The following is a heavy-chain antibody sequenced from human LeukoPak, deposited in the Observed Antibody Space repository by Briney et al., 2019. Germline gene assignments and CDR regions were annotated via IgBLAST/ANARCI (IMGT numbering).Heavy chain of an antibody. CDR2: ITGSGGST. CDR1: RFTFNNYA. V-gene: IGHV3-23*01. J-gene: IGHJ6*03. D-gene: IGHD6-13*01. Sequence: GGSLRLSCAASRFTFNNYAMSWVRQAPGKGLEWVSTITGSGGSTYSADSVKGRLTISRDNCKNTLYLQMNSLRADDTALYYCARNLDSSWYYYYMDVWGKGTTVTVSS. CDR3: ARNLDSSWYYYYMDV.